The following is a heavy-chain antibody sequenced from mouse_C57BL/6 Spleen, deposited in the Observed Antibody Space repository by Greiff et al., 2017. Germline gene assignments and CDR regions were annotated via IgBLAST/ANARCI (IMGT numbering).Heavy chain of an antibody. V-gene: IGHV1-80*01. Sequence: VQLQQSGAELVKPGASVKISCKASGYAFSGYWMNWVKQRPGKGLEWIGEIYPGDGDTNYNGKFKGKATLTADKSSSTAYMQLSSLTSEDSAVYFCARWGIGVPFAYWGQGTLVTVSA. CDR2: IYPGDGDT. J-gene: IGHJ3*01. CDR1: GYAFSGYW. CDR3: ARWGIGVPFAY.